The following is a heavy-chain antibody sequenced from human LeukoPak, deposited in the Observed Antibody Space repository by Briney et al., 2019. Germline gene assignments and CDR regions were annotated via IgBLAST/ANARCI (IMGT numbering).Heavy chain of an antibody. V-gene: IGHV3-66*01. CDR2: IYSCCST. J-gene: IGHJ6*03. CDR1: GFTLSSNY. D-gene: IGHD4-23*01. Sequence: GGSLRLSCAASGFTLSSNYMSLLRQPPGKGLEWVSVIYSCCSTYYADSVKGRFTISRDNSKNTLYLQMNSRRVEDTAVDYCSRDNGGSTVVTYYYYMDVWGKGTTVTVSS. CDR3: SRDNGGSTVVTYYYYMDV.